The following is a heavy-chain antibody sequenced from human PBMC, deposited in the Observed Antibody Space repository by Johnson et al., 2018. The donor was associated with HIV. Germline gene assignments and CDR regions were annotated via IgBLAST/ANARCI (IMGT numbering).Heavy chain of an antibody. D-gene: IGHD2-15*01. J-gene: IGHJ3*02. CDR2: ILYDGSNE. Sequence: QVQLVESGGGVVQPGRSLRLSCAASGYTFSSYGMHWVRQAPGKELEWVAVILYDGSNEYYADSVKGRLIISRDNAKNSLYLQMSSLRAEDTAVYYCAREGPYWAFDIWGQGTMVTVSS. V-gene: IGHV3-30*19. CDR1: GYTFSSYG. CDR3: AREGPYWAFDI.